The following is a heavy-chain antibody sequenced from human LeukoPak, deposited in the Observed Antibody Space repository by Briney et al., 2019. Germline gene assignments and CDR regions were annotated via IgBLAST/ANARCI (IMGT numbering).Heavy chain of an antibody. V-gene: IGHV1-46*01. CDR2: INPSGGST. D-gene: IGHD6-19*01. J-gene: IGHJ4*02. CDR1: GYTFTSCY. Sequence: GASVKVSCKASGYTFTSCYMHWVRQAPGQGLEWMGIINPSGGSTSYAQKFQGRVTMTRDTSTSTVYMELSSLRSEDTAVYYCARYHAGYSSGWPFFDYWGQGTLVTVSS. CDR3: ARYHAGYSSGWPFFDY.